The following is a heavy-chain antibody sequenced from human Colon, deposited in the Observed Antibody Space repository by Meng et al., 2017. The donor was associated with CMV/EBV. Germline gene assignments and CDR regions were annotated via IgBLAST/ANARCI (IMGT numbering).Heavy chain of an antibody. D-gene: IGHD3-10*01. CDR2: IKTKGEGGTT. J-gene: IGHJ6*02. CDR3: AKEEYYYGSGSYYTATYYYYYGMDV. CDR1: GLTLTDAW. V-gene: IGHV3-15*01. Sequence: GGSLRLSCAASGLTLTDAWMHWVRQTPAKGLEWVGRIKTKGEGGTTDYAAPVKGRFTISTDEYRNTLLLQMTSPRAEDPAVYYCAKEEYYYGSGSYYTATYYYYYGMDVWGQGTTVTVSS.